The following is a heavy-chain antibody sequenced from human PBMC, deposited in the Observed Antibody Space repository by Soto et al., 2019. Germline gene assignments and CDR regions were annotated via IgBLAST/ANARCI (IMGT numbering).Heavy chain of an antibody. CDR3: AGGGVRGVITRTRDYYGMDV. V-gene: IGHV5-51*01. Sequence: GESEISCKGSGYSFTSYWIGWVRQMPGKGLEWMGIIYPGDSDTRYSPSFQGQVTISADKSISTAYLQWSSLKASDTAMYYCAGGGVRGVITRTRDYYGMDVWGQGTTVTVSS. CDR1: GYSFTSYW. CDR2: IYPGDSDT. J-gene: IGHJ6*02. D-gene: IGHD3-10*01.